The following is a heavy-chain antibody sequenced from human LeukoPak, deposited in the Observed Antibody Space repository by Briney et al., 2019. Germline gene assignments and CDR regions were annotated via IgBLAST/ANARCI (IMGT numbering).Heavy chain of an antibody. D-gene: IGHD1-1*01. CDR3: VRGERWIDQTTGAFDI. J-gene: IGHJ3*02. CDR2: ISSSGANR. CDR1: GFIFKSYS. Sequence: GGSLRLSCVVSGFIFKSYSMNWVRQAPGRGLEWVSSISSSGANRFYADSVKGRFTISRDNAKNSLYLQMNSLRAEDTAMYYCVRGERWIDQTTGAFDIWGQGSMVTVSS. V-gene: IGHV3-21*01.